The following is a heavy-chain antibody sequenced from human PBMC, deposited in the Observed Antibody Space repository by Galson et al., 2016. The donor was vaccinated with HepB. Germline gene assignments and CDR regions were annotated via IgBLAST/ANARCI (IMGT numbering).Heavy chain of an antibody. CDR1: GFTFDDYA. V-gene: IGHV3-9*01. J-gene: IGHJ6*02. CDR3: AKSEAVAESFYYYYGMDV. Sequence: SLRLSCAASGFTFDDYAMHWVRQAPGKGLEWVSGITWNSASIGYADSVKGRFTIPRDKARNSLYLQMNSLRAEDTALFYCAKSEAVAESFYYYYGMDVWGQGTTVTVSS. D-gene: IGHD6-19*01. CDR2: ITWNSASI.